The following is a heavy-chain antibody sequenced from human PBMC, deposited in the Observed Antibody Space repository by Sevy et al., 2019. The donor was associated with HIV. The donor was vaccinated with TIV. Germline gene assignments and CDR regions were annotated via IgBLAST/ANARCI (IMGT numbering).Heavy chain of an antibody. J-gene: IGHJ5*02. CDR3: ARVDHYYDSSGSPSGWFDP. CDR2: IYHSGST. V-gene: IGHV4-38-2*02. CDR1: GYSISSGYY. D-gene: IGHD3-22*01. Sequence: SETLSLTCTVSGYSISSGYYWGWIRQPPGKGLEWIGSIYHSGSTYYNPSLKSRVTISVDTFKNQFSRKLGSVTAADTAVYYCARVDHYYDSSGSPSGWFDPWGQGTLVTVSS.